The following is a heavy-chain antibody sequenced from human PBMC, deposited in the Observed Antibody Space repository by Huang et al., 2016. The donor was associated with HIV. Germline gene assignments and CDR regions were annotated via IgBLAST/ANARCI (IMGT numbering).Heavy chain of an antibody. D-gene: IGHD5-18*01. V-gene: IGHV3-30*04. CDR1: GFPFNNHA. Sequence: QVQLVESGGGVVQPGRSLRLSCAASGFPFNNHAMHWVRKAPGKGLDWVAVIANDGRNNYYADSGKGRFTISRDSSKSTLFLHMTSLRTEDTAVYYCARAKDTWDAYDIWGQGTMVIVSS. CDR3: ARAKDTWDAYDI. J-gene: IGHJ3*02. CDR2: IANDGRNN.